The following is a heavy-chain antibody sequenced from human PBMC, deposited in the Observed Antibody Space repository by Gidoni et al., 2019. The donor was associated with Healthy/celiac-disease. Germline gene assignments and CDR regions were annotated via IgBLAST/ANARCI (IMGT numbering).Heavy chain of an antibody. V-gene: IGHV5-10-1*03. J-gene: IGHJ4*02. CDR3: ARHVVEMATIGYFDY. D-gene: IGHD5-12*01. CDR2: IDPSDSYT. CDR1: GSSFTRYW. Sequence: EVRLVQSGAAVKKPGEPRRVSGKGSGSSFTRYWISWVRQMPGKGLEWMGRIDPSDSYTNYSPSFKGHVTISADKSISTAYLQWSSLKASDTAMYYGARHVVEMATIGYFDYWGQGTLVTVSS.